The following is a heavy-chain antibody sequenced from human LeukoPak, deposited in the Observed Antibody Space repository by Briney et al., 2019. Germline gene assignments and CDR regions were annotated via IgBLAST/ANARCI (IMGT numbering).Heavy chain of an antibody. CDR2: INPNSGGT. CDR1: GYTFTGYY. Sequence: ASVKVSCKASGYTFTGYYMHWVRQAPGQGLEWMGWINPNSGGTNYAQKFQGRVTMTRDTSISTAYMELGSLRSEDTAVYYCARNLAARPGRDYWGQGTLVTVSS. V-gene: IGHV1-2*02. CDR3: ARNLAARPGRDY. D-gene: IGHD6-6*01. J-gene: IGHJ4*02.